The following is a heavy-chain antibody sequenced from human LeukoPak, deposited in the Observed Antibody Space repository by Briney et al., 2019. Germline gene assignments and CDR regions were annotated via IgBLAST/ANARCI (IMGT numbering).Heavy chain of an antibody. CDR2: ISGSGGRT. CDR3: AKVVWSGSPDY. D-gene: IGHD1-26*01. Sequence: GGSLRLSCAASGFTFSSYAMNWVRQAPGKGLEWVSSISGSGGRTYYADSVKGRFTISRDNSKKTLYLQMNSLRAEDTAVYYCAKVVWSGSPDYWGQGTLVTVSS. V-gene: IGHV3-23*01. J-gene: IGHJ4*02. CDR1: GFTFSSYA.